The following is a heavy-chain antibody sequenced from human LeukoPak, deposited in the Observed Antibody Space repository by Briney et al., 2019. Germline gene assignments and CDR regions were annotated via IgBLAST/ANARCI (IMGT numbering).Heavy chain of an antibody. D-gene: IGHD2-2*01. CDR1: GFSFGKYW. CDR3: AKGPKSPSPLYGMDV. J-gene: IGHJ6*02. V-gene: IGHV3-7*03. Sequence: QPGGSLRLSCVASGFSFGKYWMSWVRQAPGKGLEWVANIKLDGSEKNYVDSVKGRFTISRDNTKNSLYLQMNSLRAEDTAVFYCAKGPKSPSPLYGMDVWGQGTTVTVSS. CDR2: IKLDGSEK.